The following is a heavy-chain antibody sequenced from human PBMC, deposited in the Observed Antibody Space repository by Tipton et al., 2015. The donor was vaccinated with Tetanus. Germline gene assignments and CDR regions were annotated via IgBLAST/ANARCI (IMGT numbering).Heavy chain of an antibody. D-gene: IGHD3-10*01. CDR1: GGSISSGGYS. V-gene: IGHV4-30-2*01. Sequence: LRLSCAVSGGSISSGGYSWSWIRQPPGKGLEWIGYIYHGGSTYYNPSLKSRVTISVDRSKNQFSLKLSSVTAADTAVYYCARVVIWFGAPPSHFDYWGQGTLVTVSS. J-gene: IGHJ4*02. CDR3: ARVVIWFGAPPSHFDY. CDR2: IYHGGST.